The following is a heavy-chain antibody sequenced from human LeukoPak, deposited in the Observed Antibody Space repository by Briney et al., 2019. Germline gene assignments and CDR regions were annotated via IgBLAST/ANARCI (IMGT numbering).Heavy chain of an antibody. CDR1: GFTFSDYY. V-gene: IGHV3-11*03. CDR2: ISSSSSYT. D-gene: IGHD1-1*01. Sequence: GGSLRLSCAASGFTFSDYYMSWIRQAPGKGLEWVSYISSSSSYTNYADSVKGRFTISRDNAKNSLYLQMNSLRAEDTAVYYCARHVWLQLFDYWGQGTLVTVSS. CDR3: ARHVWLQLFDY. J-gene: IGHJ4*02.